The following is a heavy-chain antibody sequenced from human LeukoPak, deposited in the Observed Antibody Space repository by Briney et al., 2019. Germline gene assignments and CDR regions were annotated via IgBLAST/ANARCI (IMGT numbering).Heavy chain of an antibody. CDR1: GFTFSSYS. J-gene: IGHJ4*02. V-gene: IGHV3-21*01. CDR3: TRMAWRSRPFDY. Sequence: GGSLRLSCAASGFTFSSYSMNWVRQAPGKGLEWVSSISSSSSYIYYADSVKGRFTISRDNAKNSLYLQMNSLRAEDTALYYCTRMAWRSRPFDYWGQGTLVTVSS. CDR2: ISSSSSYI. D-gene: IGHD2-2*01.